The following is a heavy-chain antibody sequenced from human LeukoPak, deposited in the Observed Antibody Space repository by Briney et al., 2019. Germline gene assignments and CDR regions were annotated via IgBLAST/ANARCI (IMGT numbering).Heavy chain of an antibody. V-gene: IGHV4-34*01. CDR1: GGSFSGYY. D-gene: IGHD3-9*01. Sequence: SETLSLTCAVYGGSFSGYYWSWIRQPPGKGLEWIGEINHSGSTNYNPSLKSRVTISVDTSKNQFSLKLSSVTAADTAVYYCARHYYDILGRDAFDIWGQGTMVTVSS. CDR2: INHSGST. J-gene: IGHJ3*02. CDR3: ARHYYDILGRDAFDI.